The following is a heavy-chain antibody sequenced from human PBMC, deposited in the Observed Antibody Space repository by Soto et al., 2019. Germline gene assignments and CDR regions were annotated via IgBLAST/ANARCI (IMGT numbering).Heavy chain of an antibody. J-gene: IGHJ4*02. CDR1: GGSISSYY. D-gene: IGHD3-10*01. V-gene: IGHV4-59*01. CDR2: IYYSGIT. CDR3: AREVSSFGSNHFDS. Sequence: SETLSLTCTVSGGSISSYYWSWIREPPGKGLEWIGYIYYSGITKYSPSLKSRVTISVDTSKNQFSLRLNSVTAADTAVYYCAREVSSFGSNHFDSWGQGALVTVSS.